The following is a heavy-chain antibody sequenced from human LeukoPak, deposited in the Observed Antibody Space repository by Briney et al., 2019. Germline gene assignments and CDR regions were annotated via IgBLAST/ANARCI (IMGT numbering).Heavy chain of an antibody. J-gene: IGHJ3*02. CDR1: DFSISSTYY. Sequence: SETLSLTCTVSDFSISSTYYWGWIRQPPGKGLEWIGSGYPNGRTYYNPSLKTRVTISVDTSKNHFSLKVTSMTAADTAVYYRATNLRVRDAFDIWGQGTMVTVSS. CDR2: GYPNGRT. D-gene: IGHD4/OR15-4a*01. V-gene: IGHV4-38-2*02. CDR3: ATNLRVRDAFDI.